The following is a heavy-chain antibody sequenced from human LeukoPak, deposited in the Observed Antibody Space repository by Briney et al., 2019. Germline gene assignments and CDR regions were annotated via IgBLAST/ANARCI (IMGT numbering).Heavy chain of an antibody. V-gene: IGHV1-46*01. D-gene: IGHD6-19*01. J-gene: IGHJ4*02. CDR3: ASCGSGWGLAPIDY. CDR1: GYTFTIYY. CDR2: INPSGGST. Sequence: GASVKVSCTASGYTFTIYYMHWVRQAPGQGLEWMGIINPSGGSTSYAQKFQGRVTMTRDTSTSTVYMELSSLRSEDTAVYYCASCGSGWGLAPIDYWGQGTLVTVSS.